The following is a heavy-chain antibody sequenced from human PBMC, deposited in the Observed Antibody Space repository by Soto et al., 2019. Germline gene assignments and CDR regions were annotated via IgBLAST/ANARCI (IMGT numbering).Heavy chain of an antibody. CDR1: GFTFSSYS. Sequence: GGSLRLSCAASGFTFSSYSMNWVRQAPGKGLEWVSYISSSSSTIYYADSVKGRFTISRDNAKNSLYLQMNSLRTEDTAVYYCARALDFWSAYFDYWGQGSLVTVSS. D-gene: IGHD3-3*01. CDR3: ARALDFWSAYFDY. V-gene: IGHV3-48*01. J-gene: IGHJ4*02. CDR2: ISSSSSTI.